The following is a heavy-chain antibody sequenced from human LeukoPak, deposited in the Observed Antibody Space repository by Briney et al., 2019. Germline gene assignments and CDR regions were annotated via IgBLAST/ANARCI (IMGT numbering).Heavy chain of an antibody. CDR1: GCTFTTFY. CDR2: IRPSDGST. Sequence: GASVKVSCKASGCTFTTFYVHWVRQAPGQGLEWMGMIRPSDGSTRYAEKFQGRVTMTRDTSTSTVYMEVSRLRSEDTAVYYCASTGPTVQYFDYWGQGALVTVSS. V-gene: IGHV1-46*01. J-gene: IGHJ4*02. CDR3: ASTGPTVQYFDY. D-gene: IGHD4-11*01.